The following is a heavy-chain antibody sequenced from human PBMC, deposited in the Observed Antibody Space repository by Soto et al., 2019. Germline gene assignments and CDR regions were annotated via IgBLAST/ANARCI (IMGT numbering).Heavy chain of an antibody. Sequence: SETLSLTCTVSGGSISSGDYYWSWIRQPPGKGLEWIGYIYYSGSTYYNPSLKSRVTISVDTSKNQFSLRLSSVTAADTAVYYCARENRGTVTSFDYWGQGTLVTVSS. J-gene: IGHJ4*02. CDR2: IYYSGST. CDR1: GGSISSGDYY. CDR3: ARENRGTVTSFDY. D-gene: IGHD4-17*01. V-gene: IGHV4-30-4*01.